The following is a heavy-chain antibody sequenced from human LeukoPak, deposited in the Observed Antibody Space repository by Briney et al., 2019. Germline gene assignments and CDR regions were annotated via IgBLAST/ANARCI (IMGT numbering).Heavy chain of an antibody. CDR1: GDSVSSNSAA. Sequence: SQTLSLTCAISGDSVSSNSAAWHWIRQSPSRGLEWLGRTYYRSKWYNDYAVSVKSRITINPDTSKNQFSLQLNSVTPEDTAVYYCARSYCTNGVCYGGYFDYWGQGTLVTVSS. D-gene: IGHD2-8*01. CDR3: ARSYCTNGVCYGGYFDY. CDR2: TYYRSKWYN. V-gene: IGHV6-1*01. J-gene: IGHJ4*02.